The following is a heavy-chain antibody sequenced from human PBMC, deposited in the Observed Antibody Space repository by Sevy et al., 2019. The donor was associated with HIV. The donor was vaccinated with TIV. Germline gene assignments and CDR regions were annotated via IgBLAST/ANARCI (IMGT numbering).Heavy chain of an antibody. J-gene: IGHJ3*01. V-gene: IGHV3-33*01. Sequence: GGSLRLSCGASGFTLTTYGIHWVRQAPDKGLEWVAAVWYDGRKEYFADSVKGRFSISRDTSKSTVFLQMNSLRTEDTAVYYCARDWRSCPNGICYGRDMMGDAFDVWGQGTKVTVSS. CDR3: ARDWRSCPNGICYGRDMMGDAFDV. D-gene: IGHD2-8*01. CDR2: VWYDGRKE. CDR1: GFTLTTYG.